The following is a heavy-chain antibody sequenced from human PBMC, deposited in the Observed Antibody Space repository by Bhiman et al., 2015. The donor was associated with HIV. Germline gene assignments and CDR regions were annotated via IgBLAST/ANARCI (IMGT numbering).Heavy chain of an antibody. CDR1: EFTFSSYG. J-gene: IGHJ6*02. D-gene: IGHD3-22*01. Sequence: QVQLVESGGGVVQPGGSLRLSCAASEFTFSSYGMHWVRQAPGKGLEWVAFIRYDGSNEYYGDSVKGRFTISRDNSKSTLFLQMNRLRGEDTAVYYCAKDLGLGFYDSSGSYYGPYGMDVWAKGP. CDR2: IRYDGSNE. V-gene: IGHV3-30*02. CDR3: AKDLGLGFYDSSGSYYGPYGMDV.